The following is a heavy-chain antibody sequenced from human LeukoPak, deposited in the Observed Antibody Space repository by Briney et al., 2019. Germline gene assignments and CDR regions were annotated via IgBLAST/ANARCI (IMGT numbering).Heavy chain of an antibody. CDR1: GFTFSSYS. CDR3: ARLDTAMVSRDDY. Sequence: GGSLRLSCAASGFTFSSYSMNWVRQAPGKGLEWVSSISSSSSYIYYADSVKGRFTISRDNAKNSLYMQMNSLRAEDTAVYYCARLDTAMVSRDDYWGQGILVTVSS. D-gene: IGHD5-18*01. CDR2: ISSSSSYI. J-gene: IGHJ4*02. V-gene: IGHV3-21*01.